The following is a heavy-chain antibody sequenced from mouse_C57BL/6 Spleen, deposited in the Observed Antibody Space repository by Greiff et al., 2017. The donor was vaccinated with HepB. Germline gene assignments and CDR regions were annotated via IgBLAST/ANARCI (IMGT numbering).Heavy chain of an antibody. V-gene: IGHV5-17*01. CDR3: ARTGYYGSSYLDY. D-gene: IGHD1-1*01. Sequence: EVMLVESGGGLVKPGGSLKLSCAASGFTFSDYGMHWVRQAPEKGLEWVAYISSGSSTIYYADTVKGRFTISRDNAKNTLFLQMTSLRSEDTAMYYCARTGYYGSSYLDYWGQGTSVTVSS. CDR2: ISSGSSTI. J-gene: IGHJ4*01. CDR1: GFTFSDYG.